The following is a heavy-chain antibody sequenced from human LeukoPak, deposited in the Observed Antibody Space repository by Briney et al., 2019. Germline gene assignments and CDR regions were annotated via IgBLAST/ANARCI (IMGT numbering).Heavy chain of an antibody. CDR1: GYTFISYG. CDR2: ISAYNGNT. Sequence: ASVKVSCKASGYTFISYGISWVRQAPGQGLEWMGWISAYNGNTNYAQKLQGRVTMTTDTSTSTAYMELRSLRSDDTAVYYCARAGHYDLWSGYDYWGQGTLVTVSS. J-gene: IGHJ4*02. D-gene: IGHD3-3*01. V-gene: IGHV1-18*01. CDR3: ARAGHYDLWSGYDY.